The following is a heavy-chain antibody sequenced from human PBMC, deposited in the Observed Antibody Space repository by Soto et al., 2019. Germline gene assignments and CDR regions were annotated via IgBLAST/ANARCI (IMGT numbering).Heavy chain of an antibody. D-gene: IGHD6-19*01. CDR2: VSHDGRNT. CDR3: AKGGRQWLVTSDFNY. CDR1: GFTFSDYA. V-gene: IGHV3-30*18. Sequence: VQLVESGGGVVQPGRSLRLSCAASGFTFSDYAMHWVRQAPGKGLECVAVVSHDGRNTHYADSVKGRFTISRDSSKHTVSLEMTSLRAEDTVVYYCAKGGRQWLVTSDFNYWGQGALVTVSS. J-gene: IGHJ4*02.